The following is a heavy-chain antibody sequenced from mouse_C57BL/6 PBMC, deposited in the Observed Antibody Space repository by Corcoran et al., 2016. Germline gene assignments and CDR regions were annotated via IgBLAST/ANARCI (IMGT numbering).Heavy chain of an antibody. CDR3: ARCPYDYVLAWFAY. CDR2: INTYSGVP. J-gene: IGHJ3*01. D-gene: IGHD2-4*01. CDR1: GYTFTTYG. V-gene: IGHV9-3*01. Sequence: QIQLVQSGPELKKPGETVKISCKASGYTFTTYGMSWVKQAPGKGLKWMGWINTYSGVPTYADDFKGRFAFSLETSASTAYLQINNLKNEDTATYFCARCPYDYVLAWFAYWGQGTLVTVSA.